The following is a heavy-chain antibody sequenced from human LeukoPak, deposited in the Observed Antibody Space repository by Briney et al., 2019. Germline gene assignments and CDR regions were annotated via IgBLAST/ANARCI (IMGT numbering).Heavy chain of an antibody. CDR3: ARGHGYCSSTSCSLGPVDY. D-gene: IGHD2-2*01. CDR1: GYTFTGYY. V-gene: IGHV1-2*02. CDR2: INPNSGGT. Sequence: GASVKVSCKASGYTFTGYYMHWVRQAPGQGLEWMGWINPNSGGTNYAQKFQGRVTMTRETSISTAYMELSRLRSDATAVYYCARGHGYCSSTSCSLGPVDYWGQGTLVTVSS. J-gene: IGHJ4*02.